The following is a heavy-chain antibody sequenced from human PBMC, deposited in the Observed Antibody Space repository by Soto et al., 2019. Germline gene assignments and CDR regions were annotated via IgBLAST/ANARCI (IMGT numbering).Heavy chain of an antibody. CDR2: ISYDGSNK. J-gene: IGHJ4*02. CDR3: ARVMRDGYNLD. CDR1: GFTFSSYA. Sequence: QVQLVESGGGVVQPGRSLRLSCAASGFTFSSYAMHWVRQAPGKGLEWVAVISYDGSNKYYADSVKGRFTISRDNSKNTLCLQMNSLRAEDTAVYYCARVMRDGYNLDWGQGTLVTVSS. D-gene: IGHD5-12*01. V-gene: IGHV3-30-3*01.